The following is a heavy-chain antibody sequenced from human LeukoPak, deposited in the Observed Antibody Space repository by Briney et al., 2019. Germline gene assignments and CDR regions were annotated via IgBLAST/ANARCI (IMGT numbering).Heavy chain of an antibody. CDR1: GGSISSSSYY. CDR2: IYYSGST. V-gene: IGHV4-39*07. D-gene: IGHD3-3*01. CDR3: ARGWSLLHYDFWSGFNWFDP. J-gene: IGHJ5*02. Sequence: PSETLSLTCTVSGGSISSSSYYWGWIRQPPGKGLEWIGSIYYSGSTYYNPSLKSRVTISVDTSKNQFSLKLSSVTAADTAVYYCARGWSLLHYDFWSGFNWFDPWGQGTLVTVSS.